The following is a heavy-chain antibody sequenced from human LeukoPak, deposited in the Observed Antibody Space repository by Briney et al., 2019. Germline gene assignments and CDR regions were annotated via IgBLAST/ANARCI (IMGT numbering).Heavy chain of an antibody. CDR1: GYTFTGYY. D-gene: IGHD3-10*01. Sequence: ASVKVSCKASGYTFTGYYMHWVRQALGQGLEGMGWINPNSGGTNYEQKFQGSVNKTRDTAISTAYMELSRLRSDDTAVYYCARKAEDYYGSQSKYKDSWFDPWGQGALVTVSS. CDR2: INPNSGGT. V-gene: IGHV1-2*02. J-gene: IGHJ5*02. CDR3: ARKAEDYYGSQSKYKDSWFDP.